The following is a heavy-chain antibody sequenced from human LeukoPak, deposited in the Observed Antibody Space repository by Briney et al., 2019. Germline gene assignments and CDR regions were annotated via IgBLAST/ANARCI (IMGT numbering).Heavy chain of an antibody. D-gene: IGHD2-15*01. CDR3: ARNVVAALYYFDY. V-gene: IGHV1-69*04. J-gene: IGHJ4*02. CDR1: GGTFSSYA. Sequence: GASVKVSCKASGGTFSSYAFSWVRQAPGQGLEWMGRIIPILGIANSAQKFQGRVTITADTSTSTAYMGLSSLRSEDTAVYYCARNVVAALYYFDYWGQGTLVTVSS. CDR2: IIPILGIA.